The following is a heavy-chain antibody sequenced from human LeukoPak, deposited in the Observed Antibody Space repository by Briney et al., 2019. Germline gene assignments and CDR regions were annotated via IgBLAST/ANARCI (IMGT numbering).Heavy chain of an antibody. CDR2: INPYSGDT. Sequence: ASVKVSCKASGYTFTGDYMHWVRQAPGQVLEWMGWINPYSGDTNYAQKFQGRVTMTRDTSISTAYMELSSLRSDDTALYYCARLGPIHDALDVWGQGTMVTVSS. CDR3: ARLGPIHDALDV. D-gene: IGHD1-26*01. CDR1: GYTFTGDY. J-gene: IGHJ3*01. V-gene: IGHV1-2*02.